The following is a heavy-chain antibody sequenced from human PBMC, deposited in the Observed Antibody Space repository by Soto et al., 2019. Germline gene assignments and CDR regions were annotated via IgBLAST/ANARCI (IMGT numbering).Heavy chain of an antibody. V-gene: IGHV4-30-4*01. CDR1: GGSITNGDYY. J-gene: IGHJ6*02. D-gene: IGHD3-16*01. Sequence: SETLSLTCTVSGGSITNGDYYWSWIRQPPGKGLEWVGCIYYSGNTFYNPSLKSRLTISVDTSKNQFSVKLSSLTAADTAVYYCARVVWESCWGSRFGGLAFRAQGTTDPVSS. CDR3: ARVVWESCWGSRFGGLAF. CDR2: IYYSGNT.